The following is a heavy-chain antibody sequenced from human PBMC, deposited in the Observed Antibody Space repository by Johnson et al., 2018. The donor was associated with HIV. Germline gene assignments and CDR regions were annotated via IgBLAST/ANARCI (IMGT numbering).Heavy chain of an antibody. D-gene: IGHD7-27*01. CDR1: EFTFDDYA. Sequence: VQLVESGGGVVRPGGSLRLSCAASEFTFDDYAMSWVRQVPGKGLEWVSGIKWNGGGAGYADSVKGRFTISRDNAKNSLYLQMNSLRAEDTAVYYCARGWDWGSLGAFDIWGQGTMVTVSS. J-gene: IGHJ3*02. V-gene: IGHV3-20*04. CDR3: ARGWDWGSLGAFDI. CDR2: IKWNGGGA.